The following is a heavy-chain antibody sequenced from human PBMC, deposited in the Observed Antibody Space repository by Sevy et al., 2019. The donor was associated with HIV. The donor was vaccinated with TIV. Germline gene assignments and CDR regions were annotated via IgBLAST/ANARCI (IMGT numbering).Heavy chain of an antibody. D-gene: IGHD3-22*01. CDR3: ARVPVYYDSRGYFDY. CDR1: GGSFSGYY. Sequence: SETLSLTCAVYGGSFSGYYWSWIRQPPGKGLEWIGEINHSGSTNYDPSLKSRVTISVDTSKNQFSLKLSSVTAADTAVYYCARVPVYYDSRGYFDYLGQGTLVTVSS. CDR2: INHSGST. J-gene: IGHJ4*02. V-gene: IGHV4-34*01.